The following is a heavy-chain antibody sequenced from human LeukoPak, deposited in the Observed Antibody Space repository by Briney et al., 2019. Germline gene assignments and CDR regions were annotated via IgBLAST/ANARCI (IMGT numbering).Heavy chain of an antibody. CDR2: ISSSSSYI. CDR1: GFTFSSYS. CDR3: ARFAVGATDYYFDY. V-gene: IGHV3-21*01. J-gene: IGHJ4*02. Sequence: KPGGSLRLSCAASGFTFSSYSMNWVRQAPGKGLEWVSSISSSSSYIYYADSVKGRFTTSRDNAKNSLYLQMNSLRAEDTAVYYCARFAVGATDYYFDYWGQGTLVTVSS. D-gene: IGHD1-26*01.